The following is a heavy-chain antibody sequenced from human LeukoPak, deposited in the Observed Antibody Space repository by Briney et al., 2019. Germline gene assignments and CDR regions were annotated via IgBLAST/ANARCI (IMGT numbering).Heavy chain of an antibody. D-gene: IGHD3-16*01. CDR1: GISISSYY. Sequence: SETLSLTCTVSGISISSYYWNWIRLSPGRGLEWIGYISYGGTTSYSPSLKSRITMSIDTSKNQFSLKLSSVTAADAAVHYCAKSGGTTIFDFWGQGTLVTVSS. V-gene: IGHV4-59*01. CDR2: ISYGGTT. J-gene: IGHJ4*02. CDR3: AKSGGTTIFDF.